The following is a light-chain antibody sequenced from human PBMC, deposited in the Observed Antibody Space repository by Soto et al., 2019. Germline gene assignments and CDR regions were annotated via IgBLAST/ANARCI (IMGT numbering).Light chain of an antibody. CDR3: QQRGDWPRT. Sequence: EIVLTQSPATLSLSPGERATLSCRASQSVSRYLTWYQQKPGQAPRLLIYDASSRATGIPARFSGSGSGTDFTLTISSLEPEDFAVYYCQQRGDWPRTFGQGTRVEIK. V-gene: IGKV3-11*01. J-gene: IGKJ1*01. CDR1: QSVSRY. CDR2: DAS.